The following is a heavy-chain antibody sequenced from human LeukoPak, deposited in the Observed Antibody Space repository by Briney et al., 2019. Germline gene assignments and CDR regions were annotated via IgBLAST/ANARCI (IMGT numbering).Heavy chain of an antibody. CDR2: INHSGST. Sequence: SETLSLTCAVYGGSFSGYYWSWIRQPPGKGLEWIGEINHSGSTNYNPSLKSRVTISVDTSKNQFSLKLSSVTAADTAVYYCAKERGLTYYTIFGVVNFDYWGQGTLVTVSS. D-gene: IGHD3-3*01. V-gene: IGHV4-34*01. J-gene: IGHJ4*02. CDR3: AKERGLTYYTIFGVVNFDY. CDR1: GGSFSGYY.